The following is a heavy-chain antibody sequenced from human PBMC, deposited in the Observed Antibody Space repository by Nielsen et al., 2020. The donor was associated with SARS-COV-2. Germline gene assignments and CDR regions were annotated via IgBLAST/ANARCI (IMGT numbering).Heavy chain of an antibody. J-gene: IGHJ4*02. D-gene: IGHD3-3*02. CDR1: GFTFSDYY. V-gene: IGHV4-39*02. CDR2: IYYSGIT. Sequence: GSLRLSCAGSGFTFSDYYMSWIRQAPGKGLEWIASIYYSGITYYNTSLKSRVTISIDTSKNHFSLRLNSVAAADTAVYYCVRLNRRILTPLALASLRFDYWGQGSLVTVSS. CDR3: VRLNRRILTPLALASLRFDY.